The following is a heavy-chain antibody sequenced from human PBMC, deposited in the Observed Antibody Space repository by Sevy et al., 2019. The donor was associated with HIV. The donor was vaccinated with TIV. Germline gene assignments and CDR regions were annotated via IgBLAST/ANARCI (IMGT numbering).Heavy chain of an antibody. J-gene: IGHJ3*02. V-gene: IGHV3-23*01. CDR2: ISGSGGST. Sequence: GGSLRLSCAASGFTFSSYAMSWVRQAPGKGLEWVSAISGSGGSTYYADSVKGRFTISRDNSKDTLYLQMNSLRAEDTAVYYCTTVGFPNWGSEAFDIWGQGTMVTVSS. CDR1: GFTFSSYA. D-gene: IGHD3-16*01. CDR3: TTVGFPNWGSEAFDI.